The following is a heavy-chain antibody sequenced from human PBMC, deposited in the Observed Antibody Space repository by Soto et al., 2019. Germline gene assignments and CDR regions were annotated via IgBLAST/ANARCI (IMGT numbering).Heavy chain of an antibody. V-gene: IGHV1-69*13. D-gene: IGHD4-17*01. Sequence: SVKVSCKASGGTFSSYAISWVRQAPGQGLEWMGGIIPIFGTANYAQKFQGRVTITADESTSTAYMELSSLRSEDTAVYYCARVMGYGDLSPFDYWGQGTLVTSPQ. CDR3: ARVMGYGDLSPFDY. J-gene: IGHJ4*02. CDR2: IIPIFGTA. CDR1: GGTFSSYA.